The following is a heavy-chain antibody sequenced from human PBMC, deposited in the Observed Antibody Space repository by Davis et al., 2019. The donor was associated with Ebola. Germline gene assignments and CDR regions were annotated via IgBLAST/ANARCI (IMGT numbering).Heavy chain of an antibody. CDR2: ISSSSSYI. D-gene: IGHD3-10*01. CDR3: ARGVTMVRGADYMDV. CDR1: GFTFSSYS. Sequence: PGGSLRLSCAASGFTFSSYSMNWVRQAPGKGLEWVSSISSSSSYIYYADSVKGRFTISRDNAKNSLYLQMNSLRAKDTAVYYCARGVTMVRGADYMDVWGKGTTVTVSS. J-gene: IGHJ6*03. V-gene: IGHV3-21*01.